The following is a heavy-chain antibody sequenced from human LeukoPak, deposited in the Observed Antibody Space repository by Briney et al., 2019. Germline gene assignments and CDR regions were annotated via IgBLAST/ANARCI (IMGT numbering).Heavy chain of an antibody. CDR1: GYTFNNYG. J-gene: IGHJ5*02. D-gene: IGHD3-9*01. V-gene: IGHV1-18*01. Sequence: ASVKVSCKASGYTFNNYGISWVRQAPGQGLEWMGWVTSYNGDTNYAQKFQGRVTMSADTATSTACMELRSLRFDDTAIYYCVKDWNILTGRNCFDPWGQGTLVTVSS. CDR2: VTSYNGDT. CDR3: VKDWNILTGRNCFDP.